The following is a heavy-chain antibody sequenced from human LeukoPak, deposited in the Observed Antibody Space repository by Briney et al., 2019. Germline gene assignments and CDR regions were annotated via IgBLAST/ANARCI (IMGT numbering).Heavy chain of an antibody. CDR1: GYTFTSYD. V-gene: IGHV1-2*02. J-gene: IGHJ4*02. CDR2: MNPNSGGT. Sequence: GASVKVSCKASGYTFTSYDINWVRQATGQGLEWMGWMNPNSGGTNYAQKFQGRVTMTRDTSISTAYMELSRLRSDDTAVYYCARHSNTAMVDYWGQGTLVTVSS. D-gene: IGHD5-18*01. CDR3: ARHSNTAMVDY.